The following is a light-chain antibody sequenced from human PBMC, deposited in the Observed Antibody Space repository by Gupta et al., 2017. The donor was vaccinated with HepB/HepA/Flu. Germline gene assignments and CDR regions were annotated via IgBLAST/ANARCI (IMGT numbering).Light chain of an antibody. V-gene: IGLV2-14*03. J-gene: IGLJ2*01. Sequence: QSALPQPASVSGSPGQSITISCTGTSSDVGGYNYVSWYQQHPGKAPKLMIYDVSNRPAGVSNRFSGSKSGNTASLTISGRQAEDEADYYCSSDTSSSSLVFGGGTKLTVL. CDR1: SSDVGGYNY. CDR2: DVS. CDR3: SSDTSSSSLV.